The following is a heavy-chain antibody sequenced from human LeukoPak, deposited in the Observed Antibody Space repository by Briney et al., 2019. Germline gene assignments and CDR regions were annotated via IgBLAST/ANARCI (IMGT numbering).Heavy chain of an antibody. CDR1: GGTFSSYA. V-gene: IGHV1-69*13. CDR2: ITPMFGTA. D-gene: IGHD3-16*01. J-gene: IGHJ4*02. Sequence: SVKVSCKASGGTFSSYAISWVRQAPGQGPEWMGGITPMFGTAKYAQKFQGRVTITADESTSTAYMELSSLRSEDAAVYYCARVGPNRRWGPSRFDYWGQGTLVTVSS. CDR3: ARVGPNRRWGPSRFDY.